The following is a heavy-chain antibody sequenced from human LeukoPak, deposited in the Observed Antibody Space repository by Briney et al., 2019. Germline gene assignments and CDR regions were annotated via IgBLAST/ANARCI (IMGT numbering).Heavy chain of an antibody. V-gene: IGHV1-69*02. CDR1: GSSFSSYT. D-gene: IGHD6-13*01. CDR2: IIPLLGIV. CDR3: ARGAAVGQTRDY. Sequence: SVKVSCKASGSSFSSYTISWVRQAPGQGLEWMGRIIPLLGIVNYAQNFQGRVTITADKSTSTAYMELSSLKSEDTAVYYCARGAAVGQTRDYWGQGTLVTVSS. J-gene: IGHJ4*02.